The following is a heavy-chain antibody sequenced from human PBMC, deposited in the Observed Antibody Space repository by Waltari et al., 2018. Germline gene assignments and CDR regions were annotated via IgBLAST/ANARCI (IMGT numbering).Heavy chain of an antibody. CDR1: GGSFSDYY. Sequence: QVQLQQWGAGLLGPSETLSLTCAVYGGSFSDYYWGWVRQPPGKGLEWFGQIRHPGSPNYNPSLKSRVTISIDTPRSQFSLRLSSVTAADTALYFCTRGGNYDFWSHRPFVDPWGQGTLVTVSS. CDR2: IRHPGSP. V-gene: IGHV4-34*01. J-gene: IGHJ5*02. D-gene: IGHD3-3*01. CDR3: TRGGNYDFWSHRPFVDP.